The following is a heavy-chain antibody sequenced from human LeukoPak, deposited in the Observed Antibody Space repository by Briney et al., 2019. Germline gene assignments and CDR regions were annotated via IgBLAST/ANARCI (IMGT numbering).Heavy chain of an antibody. D-gene: IGHD3-10*01. Sequence: ASVKVSCKASGYTFTSYYMHWVRQAPGQGLEWMGLINPTGSSTLYAQKFQGRVTMTRDMSTSTDYMELSSLRSEDTAIYYCTRDNSVGDIAWWFDPWGQGTLVTVSS. CDR1: GYTFTSYY. J-gene: IGHJ5*02. CDR2: INPTGSST. CDR3: TRDNSVGDIAWWFDP. V-gene: IGHV1-46*01.